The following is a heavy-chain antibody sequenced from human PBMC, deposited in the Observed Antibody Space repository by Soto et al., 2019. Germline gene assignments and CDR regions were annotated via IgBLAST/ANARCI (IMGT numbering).Heavy chain of an antibody. CDR2: IYHSGST. V-gene: IGHV4-38-2*01. J-gene: IGHJ6*02. CDR1: GYSISSGYY. CDR3: ATQLLYCSSTSCYRPFYGMDV. D-gene: IGHD2-2*02. Sequence: PSETLSLTCAVSGYSISSGYYCGCIRQPPGKGLEWIGSIYHSGSTYYNPSLKSRVTISVDTSKNQFSLKLSSVTAADTAVYYCATQLLYCSSTSCYRPFYGMDVWGQGTTVTVSS.